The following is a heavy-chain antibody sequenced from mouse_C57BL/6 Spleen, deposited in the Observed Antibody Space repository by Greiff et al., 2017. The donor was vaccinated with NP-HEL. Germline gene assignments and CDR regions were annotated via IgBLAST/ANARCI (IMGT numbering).Heavy chain of an antibody. CDR2: IYPGDGDT. J-gene: IGHJ4*01. CDR3: ARRGYDYDWDAMDY. Sequence: QVQLKESGAELVKPGASVKISCKASGYAFSSYWMNWVKQRPGKGLEWIGQIYPGDGDTNYNGKFKGKATLTADKSSSTAYMQLSSLTSEDSAVYFCARRGYDYDWDAMDYWGQGTSVTVSS. V-gene: IGHV1-80*01. D-gene: IGHD2-4*01. CDR1: GYAFSSYW.